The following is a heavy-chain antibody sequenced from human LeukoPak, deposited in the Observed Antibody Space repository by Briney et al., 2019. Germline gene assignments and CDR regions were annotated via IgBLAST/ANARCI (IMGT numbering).Heavy chain of an antibody. CDR1: GFTFSSYG. V-gene: IGHV3-23*01. J-gene: IGHJ3*02. CDR3: ASNRGGAFDI. D-gene: IGHD2-15*01. CDR2: ISGSGGST. Sequence: GGSLRLSCAASGFTFSSYGMSWVRQAPGKGLEWVSAISGSGGSTYYADSVKGRFTISRDNAKNALYLQMNNLRAEDTAVYYCASNRGGAFDIWGQGTMVTVSS.